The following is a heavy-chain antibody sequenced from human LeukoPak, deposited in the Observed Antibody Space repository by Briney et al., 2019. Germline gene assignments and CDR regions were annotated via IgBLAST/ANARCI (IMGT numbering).Heavy chain of an antibody. CDR1: GFTFSSYS. V-gene: IGHV3-48*01. D-gene: IGHD3-22*01. Sequence: PGGSLRLSCAASGFTFSSYSMNWVRQAPGKGLEWVSYISSSSSTIYYADSVKGRFTISRDNAKNSLYLQMNSLRAEDTAVYYCASPYYYDSSGYHEAFDIWGQGTMVTVSS. CDR3: ASPYYYDSSGYHEAFDI. CDR2: ISSSSSTI. J-gene: IGHJ3*02.